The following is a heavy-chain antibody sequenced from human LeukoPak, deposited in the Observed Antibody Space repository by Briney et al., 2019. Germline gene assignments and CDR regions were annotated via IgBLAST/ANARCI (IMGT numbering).Heavy chain of an antibody. CDR3: ARDLTNWAYYYYYYGMDV. D-gene: IGHD1-1*01. CDR1: GYTFTSYG. J-gene: IGHJ6*02. Sequence: ASVKVSCTASGYTFTSYGISWVRQAPGQGLEWMGWISAYNGNTNYAQKLQGRVTMTTDTSTSTAYMELRSLRSDDTAVYYCARDLTNWAYYYYYYGMDVWGQGTTVTVSS. CDR2: ISAYNGNT. V-gene: IGHV1-18*01.